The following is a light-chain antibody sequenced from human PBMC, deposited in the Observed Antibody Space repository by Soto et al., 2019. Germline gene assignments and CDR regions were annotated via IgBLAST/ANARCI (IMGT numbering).Light chain of an antibody. CDR1: QSVSSSY. Sequence: EIVLTQSPGTLSLSPGERATLSCRASQSVSSSYLAWYQQKPGQTPRLLIYGASSRATGIPDRFSGGGSGTDFTLTISRLEPEDLAVYYCQQCGSSPRTFGQGTKVEI. V-gene: IGKV3-20*01. J-gene: IGKJ1*01. CDR3: QQCGSSPRT. CDR2: GAS.